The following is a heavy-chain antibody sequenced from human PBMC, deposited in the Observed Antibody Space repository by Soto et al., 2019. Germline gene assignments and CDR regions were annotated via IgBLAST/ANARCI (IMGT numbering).Heavy chain of an antibody. J-gene: IGHJ3*02. Sequence: SETLSLTCTVSGGSISSSSYYWGWIRQPPGKGLEWIGSIYYSGSTYYNPSLKSRVTISVDTSKNQFSLKLSSVTAADTAVYYCARVLTWSGYGDDAFDIWGQGTMVTVSS. D-gene: IGHD3-3*01. CDR1: GGSISSSSYY. CDR3: ARVLTWSGYGDDAFDI. CDR2: IYYSGST. V-gene: IGHV4-39*07.